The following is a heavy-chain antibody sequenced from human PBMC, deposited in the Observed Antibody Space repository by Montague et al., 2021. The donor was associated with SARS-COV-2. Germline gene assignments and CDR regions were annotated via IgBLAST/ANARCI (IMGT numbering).Heavy chain of an antibody. V-gene: IGHV4-34*01. J-gene: IGHJ6*02. D-gene: IGHD3-10*01. CDR2: INHSANT. CDR1: GGSLSGYY. Sequence: SETLSLTCAVHGGSLSGYYWSWICQPPAKGLEWIGEINHSANTKYNPSLKSPVTISIDTSTNQFSLKMTSVTAADTATYYCASGIYPSGSYYNRYYYGLNIWGQGTTVIVSS. CDR3: ASGIYPSGSYYNRYYYGLNI.